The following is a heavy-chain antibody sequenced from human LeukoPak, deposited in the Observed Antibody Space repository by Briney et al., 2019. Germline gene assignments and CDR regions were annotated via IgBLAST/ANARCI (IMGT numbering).Heavy chain of an antibody. CDR3: ARALAVTGTGGFDP. V-gene: IGHV3-74*01. D-gene: IGHD6-19*01. J-gene: IGHJ5*02. CDR1: GFTFNNYW. Sequence: GGSLRLSCTASGFTFNNYWMHWVRQAPGKGPVWVSRINTDGSSASYADSVKGRFTISRDNAKNTLYLQMNSLRAEDTAVYYCARALAVTGTGGFDPWGQGTLVTVSS. CDR2: INTDGSSA.